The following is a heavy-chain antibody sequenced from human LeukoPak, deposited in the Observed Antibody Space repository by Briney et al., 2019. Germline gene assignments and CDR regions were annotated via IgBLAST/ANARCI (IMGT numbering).Heavy chain of an antibody. Sequence: PGGSLKLSCAASGFTFSGSVMHWVRQAAGKGLEWVGRIRSKRNNYATAYAASVKVRFTISRDDSKNTVYLHMDSLKTEDTALYYCSRLEDSSPIEVALDIWGQGTVVTVSS. CDR1: GFTFSGSV. J-gene: IGHJ3*02. CDR2: IRSKRNNYAT. V-gene: IGHV3-73*01. D-gene: IGHD6-13*01. CDR3: SRLEDSSPIEVALDI.